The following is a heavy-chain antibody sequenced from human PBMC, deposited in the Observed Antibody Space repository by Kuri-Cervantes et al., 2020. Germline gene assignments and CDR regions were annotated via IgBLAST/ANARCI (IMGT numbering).Heavy chain of an antibody. D-gene: IGHD2-8*01. CDR3: AGRYCNNGVWYYFDY. CDR1: GGSFSGYY. CDR2: INHSGSA. J-gene: IGHJ4*02. V-gene: IGHV4-34*01. Sequence: GSLRLSCAVYGGSFSGYYWSYIRQPPGKGLEWIGEINHSGSANYNPSLKSRVTISVDTSKNQFSLKLSSVTAADTAMYYCAGRYCNNGVWYYFDYWGQGTLVTVSS.